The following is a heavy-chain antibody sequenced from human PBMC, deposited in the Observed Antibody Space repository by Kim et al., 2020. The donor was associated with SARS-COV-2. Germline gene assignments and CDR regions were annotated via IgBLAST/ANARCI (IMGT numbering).Heavy chain of an antibody. J-gene: IGHJ5*02. D-gene: IGHD6-6*01. Sequence: SNPSLKGRVTISLDTAKNQFSLRLSSVTAADTAVYYCARGRYSSSFLVDPWGQGTLVTVSS. V-gene: IGHV4-34*01. CDR3: ARGRYSSSFLVDP.